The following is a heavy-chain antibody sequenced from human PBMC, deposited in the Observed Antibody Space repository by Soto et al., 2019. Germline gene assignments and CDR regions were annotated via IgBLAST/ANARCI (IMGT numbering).Heavy chain of an antibody. V-gene: IGHV3-33*08. CDR1: GFTFSSYA. J-gene: IGHJ3*02. CDR3: ARDATFGTKGGSFDI. CDR2: MWYDGTNK. D-gene: IGHD3-16*01. Sequence: GGSLRLSCAASGFTFSSYAMHWVRQAPGKGLEWVAVMWYDGTNKYYGESVKGRFTISRDNSENTLYLQMNSLRVEDTAVYYCARDATFGTKGGSFDIWGHGTLVTVSS.